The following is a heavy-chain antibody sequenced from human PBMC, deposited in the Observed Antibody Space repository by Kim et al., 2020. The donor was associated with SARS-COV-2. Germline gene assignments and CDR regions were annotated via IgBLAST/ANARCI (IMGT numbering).Heavy chain of an antibody. V-gene: IGHV3-33*05. J-gene: IGHJ6*02. CDR2: ISYDGSNK. CDR1: GFTFSSYG. CDR3: ARDYSVWFGELNYYYGMDV. D-gene: IGHD3-10*01. Sequence: GGSLRLSCAASGFTFSSYGMHWVRQAPGKGLEWVAVISYDGSNKYYADSVKGRFTISRDNSKNTLYLQMNSLRAEDTAVYYCARDYSVWFGELNYYYGMDVWGQGTTVTVSS.